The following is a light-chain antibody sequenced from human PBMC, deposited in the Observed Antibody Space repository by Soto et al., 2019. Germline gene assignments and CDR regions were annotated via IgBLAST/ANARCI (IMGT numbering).Light chain of an antibody. CDR3: QQRSNWPIT. J-gene: IGKJ5*01. V-gene: IGKV3-11*01. CDR1: GCRRTP. CDR2: DAS. Sequence: QSPGNLRVSPEQGAWLCSRTSGCRRTPVVWYQQNRGQARRLRIYDASNRATGIAARFSGSGSGTDFTVTISSVEAEDFAVYYCQQRSNWPITFGQGTRLEIK.